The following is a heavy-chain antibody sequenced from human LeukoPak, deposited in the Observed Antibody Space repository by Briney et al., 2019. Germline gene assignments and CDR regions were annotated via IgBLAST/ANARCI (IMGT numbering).Heavy chain of an antibody. CDR2: ILYDGSNK. D-gene: IGHD6-19*01. CDR3: ARDGYVSGWAFDY. V-gene: IGHV3-30*04. CDR1: GFTFNSYA. Sequence: PGGSLRLSCAASGFTFNSYAMHWVRQAPGKGLEWVAVILYDGSNKYCADSVKGRFTVSRDNSKNTLYLQMDSLRDEDTAMYYCARDGYVSGWAFDYWGPGTLVTVSS. J-gene: IGHJ4*02.